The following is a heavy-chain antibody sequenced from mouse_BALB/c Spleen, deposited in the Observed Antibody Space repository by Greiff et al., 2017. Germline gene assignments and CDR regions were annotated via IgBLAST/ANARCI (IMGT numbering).Heavy chain of an antibody. CDR1: GYTFTSYY. CDR2: IYPGNVNT. J-gene: IGHJ1*01. D-gene: IGHD2-12*01. V-gene: IGHV1S56*01. CDR3: ARDHSHGYFDV. Sequence: QVQLKESGPELVKPGASVRISCKASGYTFTSYYIHWVKQRPGQGLEWIGWIYPGNVNTKYNEKFKGKATLTADKSSSTAYMQLSSLTSEDSAVYFCARDHSHGYFDVWGAGTTVTVSS.